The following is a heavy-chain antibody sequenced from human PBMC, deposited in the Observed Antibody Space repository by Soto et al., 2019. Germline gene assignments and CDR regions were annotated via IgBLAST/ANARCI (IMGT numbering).Heavy chain of an antibody. V-gene: IGHV1-18*04. CDR3: ARSGYYDTSGYYYPLDY. D-gene: IGHD3-22*01. J-gene: IGHJ4*02. CDR2: ISAYNGKT. Sequence: QVQLVQSGAEVKKPGASVKVSCKSSGYTFSSYDFSWVRQAPGQGLEWMGWISAYNGKTNYAQNLQGRVTMTTDSSTSTAYMELRSLRSDDTAVYYCARSGYYDTSGYYYPLDYWGQGTLVTVSS. CDR1: GYTFSSYD.